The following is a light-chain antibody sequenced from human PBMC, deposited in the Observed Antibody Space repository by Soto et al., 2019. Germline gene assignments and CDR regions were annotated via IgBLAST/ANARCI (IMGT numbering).Light chain of an antibody. V-gene: IGLV3-21*02. CDR2: DDS. Sequence: SYELTQPPSVSVAPGQTARISCGGNNIGRKSVHWYQQKPGRAPVVVVYDDSDRPSGIPERFSGANSGDTATLTISRVEAGDEADYYCHVWDSSSGHYIFGTRTKATAL. CDR3: HVWDSSSGHYI. CDR1: NIGRKS. J-gene: IGLJ1*01.